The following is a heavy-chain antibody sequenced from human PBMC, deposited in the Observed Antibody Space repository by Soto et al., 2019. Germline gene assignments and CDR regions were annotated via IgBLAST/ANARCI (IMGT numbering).Heavy chain of an antibody. D-gene: IGHD6-13*01. CDR3: ARVRRKYSSSWSQGY. CDR2: INSDGSST. V-gene: IGHV3-74*01. J-gene: IGHJ4*02. CDR1: GFTFSSYW. Sequence: EVQLVESGGGLVQPGGSLRLSCAASGFTFSSYWMHWVRQAPGKGLVWVSRINSDGSSTSYADSVKGRFAISRDNAKNTLDLQMNSLRAEDTAVYYCARVRRKYSSSWSQGYWGQGTLVTVSS.